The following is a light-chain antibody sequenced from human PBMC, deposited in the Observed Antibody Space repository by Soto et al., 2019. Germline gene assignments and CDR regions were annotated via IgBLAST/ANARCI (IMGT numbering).Light chain of an antibody. J-gene: IGLJ1*01. CDR1: SSNIGSNP. CDR3: AAWDDSLNGFV. Sequence: SVLTQPPSASGTPGQRVTISCSGSSSNIGSNPVNWYQQLPVTAPKLLIYSNNQRPSGVPARFSGSKSGTSASLAISGLQPEDEADYYCAAWDDSLNGFVFGTGTKVTV. CDR2: SNN. V-gene: IGLV1-44*01.